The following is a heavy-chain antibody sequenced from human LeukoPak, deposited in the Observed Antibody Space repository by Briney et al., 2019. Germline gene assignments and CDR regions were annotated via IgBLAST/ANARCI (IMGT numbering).Heavy chain of an antibody. J-gene: IGHJ5*02. CDR1: GRSFSGYY. Sequence: PSETLSPTRAVYGRSFSGYYWSSIRQPPGEGLEWIGEINHSGSTNYNPSLKSRVTISVDTSKNQFSLKLSSVTAAGTAVYYCARVYSNYVGWFDPWGQGTLVTVS. CDR2: INHSGST. D-gene: IGHD4-11*01. CDR3: ARVYSNYVGWFDP. V-gene: IGHV4-34*01.